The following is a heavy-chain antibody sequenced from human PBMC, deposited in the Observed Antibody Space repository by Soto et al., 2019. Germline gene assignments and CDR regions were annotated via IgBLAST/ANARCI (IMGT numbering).Heavy chain of an antibody. CDR3: ARYGNRYSSSHPDLLAIPAQRTTDL. CDR2: IYYSGST. V-gene: IGHV4-31*03. J-gene: IGHJ2*01. D-gene: IGHD6-6*01. Sequence: SETLSLTCTVSGGSISSGGYYWSWIRQHPGKGLEWIGYIYYSGSTYYNPSLKSRVTISVDTSKNQFSLKLSSVTAADTAVYYCARYGNRYSSSHPDLLAIPAQRTTDL. CDR1: GGSISSGGYY.